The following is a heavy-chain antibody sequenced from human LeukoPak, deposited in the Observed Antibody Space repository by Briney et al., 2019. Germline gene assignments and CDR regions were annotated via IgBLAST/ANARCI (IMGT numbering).Heavy chain of an antibody. CDR1: GFTLSSYS. CDR3: ARAYYDFWSGYVDY. J-gene: IGHJ4*02. CDR2: ISSSSSYI. D-gene: IGHD3-3*01. Sequence: GGSLRLSCAASGFTLSSYSMNWVRQAPGKGLEWVSSISSSSSYIYYADSVKGRFTISRDNAKNSLYLQMNSLRAEDTAVYYCARAYYDFWSGYVDYWGQGTLVTVSS. V-gene: IGHV3-21*01.